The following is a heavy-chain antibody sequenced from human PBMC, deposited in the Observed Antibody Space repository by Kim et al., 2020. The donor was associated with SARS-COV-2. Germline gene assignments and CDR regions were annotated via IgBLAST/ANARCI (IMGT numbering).Heavy chain of an antibody. D-gene: IGHD3-22*01. CDR2: ISWNSGSI. Sequence: GGSLRLSCAASGFIFDDYAMHWVRQAPGKGLEWVSGISWNSGSIGYADSVKGRFTISRDNAKNSLYLQMNSLGAEDTALYYCAKDISVDYYDSSGYYYQGYYYDMDVWGQGTTVTVSS. V-gene: IGHV3-9*01. J-gene: IGHJ6*02. CDR3: AKDISVDYYDSSGYYYQGYYYDMDV. CDR1: GFIFDDYA.